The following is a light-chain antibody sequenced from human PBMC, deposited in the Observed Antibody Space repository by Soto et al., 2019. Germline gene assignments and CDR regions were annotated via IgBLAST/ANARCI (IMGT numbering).Light chain of an antibody. CDR3: HQYNSWPTGT. Sequence: EIVFTQSPAILSVSPGERATLSCRASQSISRSLAWYQQKPGQAPRLLISEASTRANGIPARFSGSGSGAELTLTLSSLQSEDFALYDCHQYNSWPTGTFGQGTKVDIK. CDR1: QSISRS. V-gene: IGKV3-15*01. J-gene: IGKJ2*01. CDR2: EAS.